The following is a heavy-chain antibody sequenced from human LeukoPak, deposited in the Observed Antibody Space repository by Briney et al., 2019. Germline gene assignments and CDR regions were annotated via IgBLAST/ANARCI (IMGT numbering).Heavy chain of an antibody. J-gene: IGHJ4*02. CDR1: RGSINTGGYY. Sequence: SETLSLTCTVSRGSINTGGYYWSWIRQHPGKGLEWIGYIYYSGSTYYNPSLKSRVTISVDTSENQFSLKLSSVTAADTAVYYCARYVVYGSGKYYFDYWGQGTLVTVSS. CDR3: ARYVVYGSGKYYFDY. D-gene: IGHD3-10*01. V-gene: IGHV4-39*01. CDR2: IYYSGST.